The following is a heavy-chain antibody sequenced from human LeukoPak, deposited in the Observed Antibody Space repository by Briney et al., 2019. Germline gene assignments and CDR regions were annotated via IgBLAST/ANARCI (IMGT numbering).Heavy chain of an antibody. Sequence: SVKVSCKASGGTFSSYAISWVRQAPGQGPEWMGRIIPIFGTANYAQKFQGRVTITTDESTSTAYMELSSLRSEDTAVYYCARDLYRAGIKTEYYFDYWGQGTLVTVSS. J-gene: IGHJ4*02. CDR2: IIPIFGTA. CDR3: ARDLYRAGIKTEYYFDY. D-gene: IGHD1-14*01. V-gene: IGHV1-69*05. CDR1: GGTFSSYA.